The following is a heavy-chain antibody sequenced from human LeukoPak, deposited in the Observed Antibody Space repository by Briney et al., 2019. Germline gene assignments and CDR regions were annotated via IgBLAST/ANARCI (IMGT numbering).Heavy chain of an antibody. J-gene: IGHJ4*02. CDR2: IKTKTDGETT. V-gene: IGHV3-15*01. Sequence: PGGSLRLSCAASGFTVSSNYMSWVRQAPGKGLEWLGRIKTKTDGETTEYAAPMRGRLTISRDDSKNTLYLQMNSLNTEDTAVYYCTSRTYTTNDYWGQGTLVTVSS. CDR3: TSRTYTTNDY. D-gene: IGHD2-2*02. CDR1: GFTVSSNY.